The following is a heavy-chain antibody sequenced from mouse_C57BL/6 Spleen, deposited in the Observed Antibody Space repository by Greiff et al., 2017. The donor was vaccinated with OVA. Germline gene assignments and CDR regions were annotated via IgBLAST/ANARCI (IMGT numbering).Heavy chain of an antibody. CDR2: ISNGGGST. D-gene: IGHD1-1*01. V-gene: IGHV5-12*01. J-gene: IGHJ4*01. CDR1: GFTFSDYY. CDR3: ARRSYSAMDY. Sequence: DVKLVESGGGLVQPGGSLKLSCAASGFTFSDYYMYWVRQTPEKRLEWVAYISNGGGSTYYPDTVKGRFTISRDNAKNTLYLQMSRLKSEDTAMYYCARRSYSAMDYWGQGTSVTVSS.